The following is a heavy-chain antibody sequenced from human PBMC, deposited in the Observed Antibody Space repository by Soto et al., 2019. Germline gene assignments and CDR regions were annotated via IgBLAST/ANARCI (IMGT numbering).Heavy chain of an antibody. V-gene: IGHV3-30-3*01. J-gene: IGHJ4*02. CDR2: ISYDGSNK. Sequence: GGSLRLSCAASGFTFSSYAMHWVRQAPGKGLEWVAVISYDGSNKYYADSVKGRFTISRDNSKNTLYLQMNSLRAEDTAVYYCAREEVLPLYYFDYWGQGTLVTVSS. CDR3: AREEVLPLYYFDY. D-gene: IGHD3-10*01. CDR1: GFTFSSYA.